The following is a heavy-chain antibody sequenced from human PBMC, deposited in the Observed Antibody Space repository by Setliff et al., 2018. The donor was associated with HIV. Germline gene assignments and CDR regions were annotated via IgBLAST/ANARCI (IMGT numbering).Heavy chain of an antibody. CDR3: ARAPFLQFFRGSPYYFDY. D-gene: IGHD3-10*01. CDR1: GYTFTSYA. V-gene: IGHV7-4-1*02. Sequence: ASVKVSCKASGYTFTSYAMNWVRQAPGQGLEWLGWINTKTGNPTYVQGFPGQFVFSLDTSVSTAYLEISSLKAEDTAVYYCARAPFLQFFRGSPYYFDYWGQGSLVTFSS. J-gene: IGHJ4*02. CDR2: INTKTGNP.